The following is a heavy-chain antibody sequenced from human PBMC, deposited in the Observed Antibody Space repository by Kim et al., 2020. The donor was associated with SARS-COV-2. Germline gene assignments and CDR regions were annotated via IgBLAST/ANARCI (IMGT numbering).Heavy chain of an antibody. J-gene: IGHJ5*02. CDR1: GGSFSGYY. CDR2: INHSGST. CDR3: ARARISMTGGGWFDP. D-gene: IGHD3-22*01. Sequence: SETLSLTCAVYGGSFSGYYWSWIRQPPGKGLEWIGEINHSGSTNYNPSLKSRVTISVDTSKNQFSLKLSSVTAADTAVYYCARARISMTGGGWFDPWGQGTLVTVSS. V-gene: IGHV4-34*01.